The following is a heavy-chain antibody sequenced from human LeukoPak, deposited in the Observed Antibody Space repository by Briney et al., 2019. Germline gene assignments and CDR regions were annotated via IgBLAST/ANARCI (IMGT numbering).Heavy chain of an antibody. Sequence: ASVKASCKASGYTFTSHGISWVRQAPGQGLEWMGWINPNTGGTNYAQKFQGRVTMTRDTSISTAYMEVSRLRSDDTAVYYCARTLPYDSSGPPFDYWGQGTLVTVSS. D-gene: IGHD3-22*01. CDR1: GYTFTSHG. CDR2: INPNTGGT. V-gene: IGHV1-2*02. CDR3: ARTLPYDSSGPPFDY. J-gene: IGHJ4*02.